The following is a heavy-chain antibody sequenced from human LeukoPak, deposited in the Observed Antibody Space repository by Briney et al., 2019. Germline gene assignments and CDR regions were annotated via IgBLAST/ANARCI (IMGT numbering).Heavy chain of an antibody. CDR3: ASSTCSSTSCPKSWFDP. V-gene: IGHV4-34*01. J-gene: IGHJ5*02. CDR2: INHSGST. D-gene: IGHD2-2*01. CDR1: GGSFSGYY. Sequence: PSETLSLTCAVYGGSFSGYYWSWIRQPPGKGLEWIGEINHSGSTNYNPSLKSRVTISVDTSKNQFSLKLSSVTAADTAVYYCASSTCSSTSCPKSWFDPWGQGTLVTVSS.